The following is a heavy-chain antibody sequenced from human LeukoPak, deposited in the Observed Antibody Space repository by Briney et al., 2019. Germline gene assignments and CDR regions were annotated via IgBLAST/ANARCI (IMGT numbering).Heavy chain of an antibody. Sequence: SQTLSLTCTVSGGSISSGGYYWTWIRRPPGKALEWIGYISPGGTTYYTPSLESRVTISVDKSKTQFSLQLSAVTAADAAVYYCARVIAVAGYYYYYYGMDVWGQGTTVTVSS. D-gene: IGHD6-19*01. J-gene: IGHJ6*02. V-gene: IGHV4-30-2*01. CDR1: GGSISSGGYY. CDR2: ISPGGTT. CDR3: ARVIAVAGYYYYYYGMDV.